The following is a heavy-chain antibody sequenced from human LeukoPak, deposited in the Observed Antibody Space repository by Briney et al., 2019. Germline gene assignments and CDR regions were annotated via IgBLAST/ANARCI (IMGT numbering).Heavy chain of an antibody. V-gene: IGHV3-23*01. D-gene: IGHD6-6*01. J-gene: IGHJ4*02. CDR1: GCTFSSYA. Sequence: GGPLRLSCAASGCTFSSYARSWVRKVPGKVPEWVAAITGSGDGTYYAASVKGRFTISRDNSKATLYLQVNGLRAEDTAIYYCAKGSRSSRLYYFDHWGQGTLVTASS. CDR2: ITGSGDGT. CDR3: AKGSRSSRLYYFDH.